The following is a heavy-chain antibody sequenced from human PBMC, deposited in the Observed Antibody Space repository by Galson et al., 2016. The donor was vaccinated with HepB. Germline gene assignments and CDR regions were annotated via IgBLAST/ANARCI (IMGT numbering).Heavy chain of an antibody. V-gene: IGHV1-24*01. D-gene: IGHD5-18*01. CDR3: AVGYSYGSYYFDY. CDR2: FDPDDGEI. Sequence: SVKVSCKVSGCTLTELSMQWVRQAPGKGLEWMGGFDPDDGEIIHAQKFQGRVTMTEDTSTDTAYMELSSLRSEDTAVYSCAVGYSYGSYYFDYWGQGTLVTVSS. CDR1: GCTLTELS. J-gene: IGHJ4*02.